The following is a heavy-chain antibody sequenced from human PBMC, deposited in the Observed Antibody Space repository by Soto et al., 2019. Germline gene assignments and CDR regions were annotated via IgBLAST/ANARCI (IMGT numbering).Heavy chain of an antibody. CDR1: GYTFTSYC. Sequence: ASVKVSCKASGYTFTSYCISWVRQAPGQGLEWMGWISAYNGNTNYAQKLQGRVTMTTDTSTSTAYMELRSLRSDDTAVYYCARDPWTSIAAPNLDYWGQGTLVTVSS. CDR2: ISAYNGNT. V-gene: IGHV1-18*01. CDR3: ARDPWTSIAAPNLDY. D-gene: IGHD6-6*01. J-gene: IGHJ4*02.